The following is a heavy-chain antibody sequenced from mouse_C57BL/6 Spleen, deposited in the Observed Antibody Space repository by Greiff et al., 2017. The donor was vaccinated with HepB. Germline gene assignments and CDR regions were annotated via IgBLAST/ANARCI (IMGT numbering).Heavy chain of an antibody. J-gene: IGHJ3*01. Sequence: QVHVKQSGAERVRPGASVTLSCKASGYTFTDYEMHWVKQTPVHGLEWIGAIDPETGGTAYNQKFKGKAILTADKSSSTAYMELRSLTSEDSAVYYCTRQELLRPFAYWGQGTLVTVSA. CDR1: GYTFTDYE. CDR2: IDPETGGT. CDR3: TRQELLRPFAY. D-gene: IGHD1-2*01. V-gene: IGHV1-15*01.